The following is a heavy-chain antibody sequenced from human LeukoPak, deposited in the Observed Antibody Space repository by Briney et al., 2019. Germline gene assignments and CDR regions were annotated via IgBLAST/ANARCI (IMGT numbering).Heavy chain of an antibody. CDR2: INPDSGGT. CDR3: ARLNIPMGTFDY. Sequence: ASVKVSCKASGYTFTVYYMHWVRQAPGQGLEWMGWINPDSGGTNYAQKFQGRVTMTRDTSISTAYMELSRLTSDDTAVYFCARLNIPMGTFDYWGQGTLVTVSS. D-gene: IGHD2-2*02. CDR1: GYTFTVYY. V-gene: IGHV1-2*02. J-gene: IGHJ4*02.